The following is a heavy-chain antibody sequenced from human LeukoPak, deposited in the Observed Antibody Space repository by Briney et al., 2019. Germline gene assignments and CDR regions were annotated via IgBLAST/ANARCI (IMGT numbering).Heavy chain of an antibody. J-gene: IGHJ6*03. CDR2: INPNSGGT. CDR1: GYTFTGYY. D-gene: IGHD3-16*01. V-gene: IGHV1-2*06. Sequence: VASVKVSCKASGYTFTGYYMHWVRQAPGQGLEWMGRINPNSGGTNYAQKFQGRVTMTRDTSISTAYMELSRLRSDDTAVYYCATPYDYVWGSPMDVWGKGTTVTVSS. CDR3: ATPYDYVWGSPMDV.